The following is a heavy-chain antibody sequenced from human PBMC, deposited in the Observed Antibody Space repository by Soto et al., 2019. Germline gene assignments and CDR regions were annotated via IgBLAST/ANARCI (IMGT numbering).Heavy chain of an antibody. D-gene: IGHD5-18*01. J-gene: IGHJ6*02. CDR1: VLTFSSYG. CDR2: ICYDGSNK. V-gene: IGHV3-33*01. Sequence: SLRLSCAASVLTFSSYGMHWVRQAPGKGLEWVAVICYDGSNKYYADSLKGRFTISRVNSKNTLYLQMNSLRAEDTAVYYCPSDDCRVYTAMYDYYYYGMDVWGQGTTVTVAS. CDR3: PSDDCRVYTAMYDYYYYGMDV.